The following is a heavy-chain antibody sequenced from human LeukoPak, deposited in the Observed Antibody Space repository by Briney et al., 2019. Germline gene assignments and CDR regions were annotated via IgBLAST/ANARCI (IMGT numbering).Heavy chain of an antibody. J-gene: IGHJ4*02. CDR1: GFTFGTYL. CDR2: MNSDGRTT. Sequence: PGVSLRLSCAASGFTFGTYLMHWVRQAPGKGLVWVSRMNSDGRTTNYADSVKGRFTISRDNDRRTRDLQMNSLRGDDTAVYYCATGGRYYLDNWGQGTLVTVSS. CDR3: ATGGRYYLDN. V-gene: IGHV3-74*01.